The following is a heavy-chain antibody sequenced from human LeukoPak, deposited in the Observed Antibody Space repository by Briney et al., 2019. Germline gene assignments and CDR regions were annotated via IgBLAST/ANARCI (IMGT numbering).Heavy chain of an antibody. CDR2: ISDSGGSA. CDR3: ARGEYQLTDFDY. J-gene: IGHJ4*02. V-gene: IGHV3-23*01. CDR1: GITLSNYG. D-gene: IGHD2-2*01. Sequence: GGSLRLSCAVSGITLSNYGMSWVRQAPGKGLEWVAGISDSGGSANYADSVKGRFTISRDNPKNTLYLQMNSLRAEDTAVYYCARGEYQLTDFDYWGQGTLVTVSS.